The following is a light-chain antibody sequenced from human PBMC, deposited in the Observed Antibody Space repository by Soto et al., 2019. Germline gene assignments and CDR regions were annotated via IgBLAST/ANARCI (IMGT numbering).Light chain of an antibody. CDR2: GAS. Sequence: EIVMTQSPATLSVSPGERATLSCRASQSVSSNLAWYQQKPGQAPRLLIYGASTRATGIPARFSGGGSGTEFTLTISSLQSEDFAVYYCQQYNNWPRITFGQGTRLEI. CDR1: QSVSSN. J-gene: IGKJ5*01. V-gene: IGKV3-15*01. CDR3: QQYNNWPRIT.